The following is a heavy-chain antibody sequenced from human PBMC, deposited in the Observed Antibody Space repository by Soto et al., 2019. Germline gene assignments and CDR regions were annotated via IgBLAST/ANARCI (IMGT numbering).Heavy chain of an antibody. V-gene: IGHV3-21*01. CDR3: ARLYSSWSAFDY. CDR2: ISSGGTYV. Sequence: PGGSLRLSCAAPGFIFRSYGMNWVRQAPGKGLEWVASISSGGTYVYYAESAKGRFTISRDNGKNSLYLQMSSLRAEDTALYYCARLYSSWSAFDYWGQGSLVTVSS. D-gene: IGHD6-6*01. CDR1: GFIFRSYG. J-gene: IGHJ4*02.